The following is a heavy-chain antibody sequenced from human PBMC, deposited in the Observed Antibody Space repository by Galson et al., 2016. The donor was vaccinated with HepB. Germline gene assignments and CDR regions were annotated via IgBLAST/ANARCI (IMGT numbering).Heavy chain of an antibody. CDR3: ASALGGRVTHGF. CDR1: GFIFSDYA. J-gene: IGHJ4*01. V-gene: IGHV3-30-3*01. D-gene: IGHD3-16*01. Sequence: SLRLSCAASGFIFSDYAMHWVRQAPGKGLEWVAVMSYDGVNKYYAASVQGRFTISRDTSKSTLYLQMSSLRPEDAAVYYCASALGGRVTHGFWGHGTLVTVSS. CDR2: MSYDGVNK.